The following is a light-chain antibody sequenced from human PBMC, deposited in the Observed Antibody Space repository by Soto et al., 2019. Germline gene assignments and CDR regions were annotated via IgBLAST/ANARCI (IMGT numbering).Light chain of an antibody. V-gene: IGKV1-39*01. Sequence: DIQMTQSPSSLSASVGDRVTITCRASQSISSYLNWYQQKPGKAPKLLIYAASSLQSGVPSRFSGSGSGTEFTLTISSLQPEDFATYYCQQYETFSGTFGPGTKVDIK. J-gene: IGKJ1*01. CDR2: AAS. CDR1: QSISSY. CDR3: QQYETFSGT.